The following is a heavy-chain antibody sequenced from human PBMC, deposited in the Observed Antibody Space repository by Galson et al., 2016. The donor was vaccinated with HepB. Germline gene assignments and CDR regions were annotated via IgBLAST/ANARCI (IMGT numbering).Heavy chain of an antibody. CDR3: ARDRGLLHYYYGMDV. CDR1: GFTFRGYW. CDR2: INQDGSEK. D-gene: IGHD4-17*01. J-gene: IGHJ6*02. Sequence: SLRLSCAASGFTFRGYWMSWVRQAPGKGLEWVANINQDGSEKYSVDSVKGRFTISRDSSTNTVYLQMNSLRADDTAVYFCARDRGLLHYYYGMDVWGQGTTVTVSS. V-gene: IGHV3-7*01.